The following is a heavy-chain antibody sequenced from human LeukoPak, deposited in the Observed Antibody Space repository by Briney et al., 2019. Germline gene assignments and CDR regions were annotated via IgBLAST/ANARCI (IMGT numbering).Heavy chain of an antibody. CDR2: IYSGGST. CDR1: GFTVSSNY. D-gene: IGHD3-3*01. V-gene: IGHV3-53*01. Sequence: GESLRLSCAASGFTVSSNYMSWVRQAPGKGLEWVSVIYSGGSTYYADSVEGRFTISRDIAKNTLYLQMNSLRAEDTGVYYCAKDHYWSIDYWGRGTLVTVSS. J-gene: IGHJ4*02. CDR3: AKDHYWSIDY.